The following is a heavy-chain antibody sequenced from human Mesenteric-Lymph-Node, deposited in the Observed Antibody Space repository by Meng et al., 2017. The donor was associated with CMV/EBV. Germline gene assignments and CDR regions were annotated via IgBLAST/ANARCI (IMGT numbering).Heavy chain of an antibody. J-gene: IGHJ4*02. CDR1: GFTFSNYA. CDR3: ARDGEWELSGAFDY. CDR2: ISSHGGST. D-gene: IGHD1-26*01. Sequence: GESLKISCAASGFTFSNYAMHWVRQAPGKGLEYVSAISSHGGSTYYVDSVKGRFTISRDNSKNMLYLQMGSLRAEDMAVYYCARDGEWELSGAFDYWGQGTLVTVSS. V-gene: IGHV3-64*02.